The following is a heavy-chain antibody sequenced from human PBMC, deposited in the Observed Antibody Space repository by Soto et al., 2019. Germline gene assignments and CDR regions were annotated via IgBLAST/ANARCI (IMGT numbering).Heavy chain of an antibody. J-gene: IGHJ4*02. CDR3: ARPWDTAMVSTWNY. CDR2: INKNGGEK. V-gene: IGHV3-7*03. Sequence: EVQLVESGGGLVQPGGSLRLSCAASGFTFSSYSMSWVRQAPGKGLEWVANINKNGGEKYYVDSVKGRFTISRDNAKNSLYLQMNNLRAEDTAVYYCARPWDTAMVSTWNYWGQGTLVTVSS. D-gene: IGHD5-18*01. CDR1: GFTFSSYS.